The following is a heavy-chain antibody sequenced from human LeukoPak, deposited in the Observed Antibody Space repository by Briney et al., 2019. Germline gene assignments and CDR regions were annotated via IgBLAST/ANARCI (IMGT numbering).Heavy chain of an antibody. Sequence: ASETLSLTXAVYGGSFSGYYWSWIRQPPGKGLEWIGEINHSGSTNYNPSLKSRVTISVDTSKNQFSLKLSSVTAADTAVYYCATTRRAVAGLDYWGQGTLVTVSS. CDR1: GGSFSGYY. CDR2: INHSGST. V-gene: IGHV4-34*01. J-gene: IGHJ4*02. D-gene: IGHD6-19*01. CDR3: ATTRRAVAGLDY.